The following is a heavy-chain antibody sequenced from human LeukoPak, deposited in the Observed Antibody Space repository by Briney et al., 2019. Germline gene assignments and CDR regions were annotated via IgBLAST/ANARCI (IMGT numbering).Heavy chain of an antibody. CDR2: IKQDGSEK. CDR3: TREQDREASATVVGDY. J-gene: IGHJ4*02. Sequence: GGSLRLSCAASGFTFSSYWMSWVRQAPGKGLEWVANIKQDGSEKYYVDSVKGRFTISRDNAKNSLFLQMNSLRAEDTAVYYCTREQDREASATVVGDYWGQGTLVTVSS. V-gene: IGHV3-7*01. CDR1: GFTFSSYW. D-gene: IGHD4-23*01.